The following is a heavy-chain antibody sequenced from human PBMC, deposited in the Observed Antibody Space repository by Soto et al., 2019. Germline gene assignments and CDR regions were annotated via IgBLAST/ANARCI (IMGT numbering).Heavy chain of an antibody. J-gene: IGHJ4*02. CDR3: ARVPQYCSGGTCSRIFDY. V-gene: IGHV4-59*01. CDR2: IYYSGST. D-gene: IGHD2-15*01. Sequence: SETLSLTCTVSGGSISSYYWSWIRQPPGKGLEWIGNIYYSGSTNYNPSLKSRVTISVDTSENQFSLKLSSVTAADTAVYYCARVPQYCSGGTCSRIFDYWGQGTVVTVSS. CDR1: GGSISSYY.